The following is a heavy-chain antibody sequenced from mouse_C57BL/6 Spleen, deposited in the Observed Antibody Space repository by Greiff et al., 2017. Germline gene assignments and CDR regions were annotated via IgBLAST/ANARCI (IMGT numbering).Heavy chain of an antibody. CDR1: GFTFTDYY. J-gene: IGHJ4*01. CDR2: IRNKANGYTT. V-gene: IGHV7-3*01. Sequence: EVKLVESGGGLVQPGGSLSLSCAASGFTFTDYYMSWVRQPPGKALEWLGFIRNKANGYTTEYSASVKGRFTISRDNSQSILYLQMNALRAEDSATYYCARYYYGSSHYYAMDYWGQGTSVTVSS. CDR3: ARYYYGSSHYYAMDY. D-gene: IGHD1-1*01.